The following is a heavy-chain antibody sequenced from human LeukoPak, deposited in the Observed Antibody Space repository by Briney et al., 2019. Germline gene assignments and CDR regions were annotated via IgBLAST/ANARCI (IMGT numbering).Heavy chain of an antibody. CDR2: ISGSGGST. V-gene: IGHV3-23*01. CDR3: AKSYSSSPALQGDY. D-gene: IGHD6-6*01. CDR1: GFTFSSYA. Sequence: GGSLRLSCAASGFTFSSYAMSWVRQAPGKGLEWVSAISGSGGSTYYADSVKGRFTISRDNSKNTLYLQMNSLRAEDTAVYYCAKSYSSSPALQGDYWGQGTLVTVSS. J-gene: IGHJ4*02.